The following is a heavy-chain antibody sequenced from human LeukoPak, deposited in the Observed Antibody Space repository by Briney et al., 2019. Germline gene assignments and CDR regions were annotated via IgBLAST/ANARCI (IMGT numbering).Heavy chain of an antibody. J-gene: IGHJ4*02. Sequence: SQTLSLTCTVSGGSISSGGYYWSWIRQHPGKGLEWIGYIYHSGSTYYNPSLKSRVTISVDRSKNQFSLKLSSVTAADTAVYYCARASSGYYYDYWGQGTLVTVSS. CDR1: GGSISSGGYY. D-gene: IGHD3-22*01. CDR2: IYHSGST. CDR3: ARASSGYYYDY. V-gene: IGHV4-30-2*01.